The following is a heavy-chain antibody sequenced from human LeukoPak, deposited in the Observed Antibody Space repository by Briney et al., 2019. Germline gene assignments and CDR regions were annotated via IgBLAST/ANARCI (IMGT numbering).Heavy chain of an antibody. CDR1: GFTFSSYA. CDR2: ISGSGGTT. D-gene: IGHD6-13*01. Sequence: SGGSLRLSCAASGFTFSSYAMSWVRQAPGKGLEWVSAISGSGGTTYYADSVKGRFTISRDNSKYTLYLQMDSLRVEDTAVYYCAKDRKPRIGRIAAPGPFDYWGQGALVTVSS. V-gene: IGHV3-23*01. J-gene: IGHJ4*02. CDR3: AKDRKPRIGRIAAPGPFDY.